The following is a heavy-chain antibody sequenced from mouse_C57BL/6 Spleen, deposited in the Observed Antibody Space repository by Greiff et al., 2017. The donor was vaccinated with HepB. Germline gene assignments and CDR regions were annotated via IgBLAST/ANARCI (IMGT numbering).Heavy chain of an antibody. CDR1: GFTFSDYG. V-gene: IGHV5-17*01. CDR2: ISSGSSTI. D-gene: IGHD1-1*01. CDR3: ARLDYGSSSYAMDY. J-gene: IGHJ4*01. Sequence: EVQGVESGGGLVKPGGSLKLSCAASGFTFSDYGMHWVRQAPEKGLEWVAYISSGSSTIYYADTVKGRFTISRDNAKNTLFLQMTSLRSEDTAMYYCARLDYGSSSYAMDYWGQGTSVTVSS.